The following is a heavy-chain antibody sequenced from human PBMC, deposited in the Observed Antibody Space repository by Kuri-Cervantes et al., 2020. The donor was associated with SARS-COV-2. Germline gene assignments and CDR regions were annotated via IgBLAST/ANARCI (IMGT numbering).Heavy chain of an antibody. D-gene: IGHD1-7*01. CDR2: ISSSGSTI. V-gene: IGHV3-11*01. CDR3: ARDTPSGTTNY. Sequence: GESLKISCAASGFTFSDYYMSWIRQAPGKGLEWVSYISSSGSTIYYADSVKGRFTISRDNAKNSLYLQMNSLRAEDTAVYYCARDTPSGTTNYWGQGTLVTVSS. J-gene: IGHJ4*02. CDR1: GFTFSDYY.